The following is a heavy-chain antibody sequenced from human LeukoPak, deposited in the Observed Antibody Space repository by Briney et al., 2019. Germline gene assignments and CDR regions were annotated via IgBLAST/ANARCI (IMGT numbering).Heavy chain of an antibody. J-gene: IGHJ4*02. CDR2: IIPIFGTA. CDR3: VRDVPAATAGFDY. Sequence: SVKVSCKASGGTFSSYAISWVRQAPGQGLEWMGGIIPIFGTANYAQKFQGRVTITADKSTSTAYMELSRLRSDDTAVYYCVRDVPAATAGFDYWGQGTLVTVSS. D-gene: IGHD2-2*01. V-gene: IGHV1-69*06. CDR1: GGTFSSYA.